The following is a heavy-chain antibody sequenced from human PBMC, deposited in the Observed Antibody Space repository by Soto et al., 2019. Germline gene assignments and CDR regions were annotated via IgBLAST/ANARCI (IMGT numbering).Heavy chain of an antibody. CDR2: INPSGGST. Sequence: ASVKVSCKASGYTYTGDYVRWVRQAQGQGLEWMGIINPSGGSTSYAQKFQGRVTMTRDTSTSTVYMELSSLRSEDTAVYYCARDREPIAAAGSYYFDYWGQGTLVTVSS. CDR1: GYTYTGDY. V-gene: IGHV1-46*01. D-gene: IGHD6-13*01. J-gene: IGHJ4*02. CDR3: ARDREPIAAAGSYYFDY.